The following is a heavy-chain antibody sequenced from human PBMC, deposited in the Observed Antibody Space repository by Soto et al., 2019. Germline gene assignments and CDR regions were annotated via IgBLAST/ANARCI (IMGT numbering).Heavy chain of an antibody. D-gene: IGHD6-19*01. CDR2: INPNGGGT. V-gene: IGHV1-2*02. CDR3: ATSSDWFPLLDY. J-gene: IGHJ4*01. Sequence: ASVKVSCKTSEYTFTGYYLHWVRQVPGQGLEWMGWINPNGGGTIYAQKFQGRLTMTRDTSITTAYMELSRLRSDDTAFYYCATSSDWFPLLDYWGHGTLVTVSS. CDR1: EYTFTGYY.